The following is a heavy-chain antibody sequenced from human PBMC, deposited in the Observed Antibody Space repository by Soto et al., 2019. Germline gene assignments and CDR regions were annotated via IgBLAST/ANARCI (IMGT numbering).Heavy chain of an antibody. CDR2: ISGSGGST. V-gene: IGHV3-23*01. D-gene: IGHD6-19*01. CDR3: ATLKGVIAVDPRPHPDGSGDFDY. Sequence: GGSLRLSCAASGFTFSSYAMSWVRQAPGKGLEWVSAISGSGGSTYYADSVKGRFTISRDNSKNTLYLQMNSLRAEDTAVYYCATLKGVIAVDPRPHPDGSGDFDYWGQGTLVTVSS. CDR1: GFTFSSYA. J-gene: IGHJ4*02.